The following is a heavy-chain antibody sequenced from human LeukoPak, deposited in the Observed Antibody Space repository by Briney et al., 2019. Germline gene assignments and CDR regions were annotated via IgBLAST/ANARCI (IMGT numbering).Heavy chain of an antibody. CDR3: ARDSMVRGVIVVNYYGMDV. J-gene: IGHJ6*02. CDR2: ISAYNGNT. D-gene: IGHD3-10*01. Sequence: ASVKVSCKASGYTFTGYYMHWVRQAPGQGLEWMGWISAYNGNTNYAQKLQGRVTMTTDTSTSTAYMELRSLRSDDTAVYYCARDSMVRGVIVVNYYGMDVWGQGTTVTVSS. V-gene: IGHV1-18*04. CDR1: GYTFTGYY.